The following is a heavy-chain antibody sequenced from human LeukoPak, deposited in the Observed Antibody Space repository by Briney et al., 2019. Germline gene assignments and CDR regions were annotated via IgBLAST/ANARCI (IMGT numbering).Heavy chain of an antibody. CDR3: ARSRCSDSTSCYYFFFFDS. CDR1: GYTFSAYG. D-gene: IGHD2-2*01. V-gene: IGHV1-18*01. Sequence: ASVKVSCKASGYTFSAYGITWVRQAPGQGLEWMAWSSGTGYNMEYAQKFQGRVTMTTDVSTSTAYLELRSLGSDDTAVYYCARSRCSDSTSCYYFFFFDSWGQGSLVTVSS. CDR2: SSGTGYNM. J-gene: IGHJ4*02.